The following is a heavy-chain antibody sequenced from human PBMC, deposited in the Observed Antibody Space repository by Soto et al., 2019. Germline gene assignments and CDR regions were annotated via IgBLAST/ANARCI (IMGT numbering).Heavy chain of an antibody. Sequence: QLLESGGGLVQPGGSLRLSCAASGFTFSSYSMNWVRQAPGKGLEWVSSISSSSSYIYYADSVKGRFTISRDNAKNSLYLQMNSLRAEDTAVYYCARVRYYDSSGYYFDYWGQGTLVTVSS. CDR1: GFTFSSYS. D-gene: IGHD3-22*01. CDR2: ISSSSSYI. CDR3: ARVRYYDSSGYYFDY. J-gene: IGHJ4*02. V-gene: IGHV3-21*01.